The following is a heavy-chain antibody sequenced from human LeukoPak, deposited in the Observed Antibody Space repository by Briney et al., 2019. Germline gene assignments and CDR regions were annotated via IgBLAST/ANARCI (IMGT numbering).Heavy chain of an antibody. V-gene: IGHV3-9*01. CDR2: ISWNSGSI. CDR3: AKDMERFGSGSYFDFVDV. J-gene: IGHJ6*04. CDR1: GFTFDDYA. Sequence: GRSLRLSCAASGFTFDDYAMHWVRQAPGKGLEWVSGISWNSGSIGYADSVKGRFTTSRDNAKNSLYLQMNSLRAEDTALYYCAKDMERFGSGSYFDFVDVWGKGTTVTVSS. D-gene: IGHD3-10*01.